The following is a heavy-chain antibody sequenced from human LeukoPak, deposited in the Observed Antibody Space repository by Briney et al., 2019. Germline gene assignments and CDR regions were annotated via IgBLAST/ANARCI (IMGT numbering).Heavy chain of an antibody. Sequence: ASVEVSCKASGYTFTNYDINWVRQATGQGLEWMGWMNPNSGNTGYAQKFQGRVTMTRNTSISTAYMELSSLRSEDTAVYYCARGYYYYYGMDVWGQGTTVTVSS. CDR1: GYTFTNYD. CDR2: MNPNSGNT. J-gene: IGHJ6*02. CDR3: ARGYYYYYGMDV. V-gene: IGHV1-8*01.